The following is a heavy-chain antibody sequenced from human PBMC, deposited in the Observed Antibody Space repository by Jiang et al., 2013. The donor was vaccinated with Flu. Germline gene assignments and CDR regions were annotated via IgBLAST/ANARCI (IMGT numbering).Heavy chain of an antibody. J-gene: IGHJ4*02. CDR1: GYTFTNYY. CDR3: GREDPETYYFDS. CDR2: IRPIGFRT. V-gene: IGHV1-46*01. Sequence: VQLVESGAEVKKPGASVRISCKASGYTFTNYYLHWFRQAPGQGLEWLGIIRPIGFRTQYPDKFRGRVTMTGDTSTSTVYMELSSLKSDDTAVYYCGREDPETYYFDSWGQGTLV.